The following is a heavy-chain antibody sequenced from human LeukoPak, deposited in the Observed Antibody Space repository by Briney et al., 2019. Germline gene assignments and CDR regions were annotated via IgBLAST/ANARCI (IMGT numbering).Heavy chain of an antibody. CDR1: GLTFSSYS. CDR3: AKDLSPGPD. J-gene: IGHJ4*02. V-gene: IGHV3-23*01. CDR2: IIGSGLTT. Sequence: GGSLRLSCAASGLTFSSYSMNWVRQAPGKGLKWVSAIIGSGLTTYYADSVKGRFTISRDNSKNTLYLQMNSLRAEDTAVYYCAKDLSPGPDWGQGTLVTVSS.